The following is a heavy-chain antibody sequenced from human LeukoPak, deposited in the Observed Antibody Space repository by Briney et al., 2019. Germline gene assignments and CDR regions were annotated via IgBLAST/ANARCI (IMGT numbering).Heavy chain of an antibody. J-gene: IGHJ4*02. CDR1: GASISSYY. V-gene: IGHV4-4*09. CDR3: ARSLRNLCDY. CDR2: ISNSGGT. Sequence: MASETLSLTCTVSGASISSYYWSWIRQSPGKGLEWIGQISNSGGTNYSPSLKSRVSMSLETSKNQVSLKLYSVTAADTAVYYCARSLRNLCDYWGQGTLVIVSS.